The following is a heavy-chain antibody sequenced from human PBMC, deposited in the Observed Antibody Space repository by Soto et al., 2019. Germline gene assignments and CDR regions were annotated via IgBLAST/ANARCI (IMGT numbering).Heavy chain of an antibody. D-gene: IGHD4-17*01. CDR1: GGSISSGDYY. V-gene: IGHV4-30-4*01. CDR2: IYYSGSA. J-gene: IGHJ4*02. Sequence: SETLSLTCTVSGGSISSGDYYWSWFRQPPGKGLEWIGYIYYSGSAYYNPSLTSRVTISVDTSKNQFSLKVRSVTAADTAVYYCARRYGPGFDHWGQGALVTV. CDR3: ARRYGPGFDH.